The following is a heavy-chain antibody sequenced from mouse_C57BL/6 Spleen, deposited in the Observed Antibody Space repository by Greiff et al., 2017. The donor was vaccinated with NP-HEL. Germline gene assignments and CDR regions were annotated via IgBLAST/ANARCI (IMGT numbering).Heavy chain of an antibody. V-gene: IGHV1-15*01. CDR2: IDPETGGT. Sequence: QVQLQQSGAEVVRPGASVTLSCKASGYTFTDYEMHWVKQTPVHGLEWIGAIDPETGGTAYNQKFKGKAILTADKSSRTAYMELRSLTSEDSAVYYCTREDYDYDGYAMDYWGQGTSVTVSS. D-gene: IGHD2-4*01. CDR3: TREDYDYDGYAMDY. J-gene: IGHJ4*01. CDR1: GYTFTDYE.